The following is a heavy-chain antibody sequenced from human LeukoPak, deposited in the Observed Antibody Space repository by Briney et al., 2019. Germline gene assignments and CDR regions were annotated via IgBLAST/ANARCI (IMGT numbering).Heavy chain of an antibody. CDR2: ISYDGSNK. CDR3: AKPRDIDSWAFDV. J-gene: IGHJ3*01. CDR1: GFTFSSYG. D-gene: IGHD2-15*01. V-gene: IGHV3-30*18. Sequence: GGSLRLSCAASGFTFSSYGMHWVRQAPGKGLEWVAVISYDGSNKYYADSVKGRFTISRDNSKNTLNLQMNSLRTEDTAVFYCAKPRDIDSWAFDVWGQGTMVTVSS.